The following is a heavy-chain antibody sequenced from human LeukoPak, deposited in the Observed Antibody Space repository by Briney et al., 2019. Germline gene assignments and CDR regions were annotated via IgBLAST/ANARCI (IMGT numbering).Heavy chain of an antibody. CDR3: ARAPPYGSGSYYYY. J-gene: IGHJ4*02. V-gene: IGHV3-7*01. CDR1: GFTFSTSW. Sequence: GGSLRLSCAASGFTFSTSWMHWVRQAPGKGLEWVANIKQDGSEKYYVDSVKGRFTISRDNAKNSLYLQMNSLRAEDTAVYYCARAPPYGSGSYYYYWGQGTLVTVSS. D-gene: IGHD3-10*01. CDR2: IKQDGSEK.